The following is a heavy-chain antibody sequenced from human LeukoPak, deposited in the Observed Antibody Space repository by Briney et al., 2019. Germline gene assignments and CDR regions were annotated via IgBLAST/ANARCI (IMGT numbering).Heavy chain of an antibody. CDR1: GFTFSSYS. Sequence: GGSLRLSCAASGFTFSSYSMNWVRQAPGKGLEWVSTISSSSSYIYYADSVKGRFTISRDNAKNSLYLQMNSLRAEDTAVYYCARDQVGAYHFDYWGQGTLVTVSS. CDR2: ISSSSSYI. J-gene: IGHJ4*02. D-gene: IGHD1-26*01. V-gene: IGHV3-21*01. CDR3: ARDQVGAYHFDY.